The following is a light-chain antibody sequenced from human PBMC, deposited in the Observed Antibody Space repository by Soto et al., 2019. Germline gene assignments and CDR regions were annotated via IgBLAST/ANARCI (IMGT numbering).Light chain of an antibody. J-gene: IGKJ5*01. CDR3: QQLNIYPLT. CDR2: AAS. Sequence: IQLTQSPSSLSASIGDRVTITCRASQDISSFLAWYQQKPGKAPKLLIYAASTLQSGVPSRFSGSGSGTDFTLTISSLQHEDFATYFCQQLNIYPLTFGQGTRLEI. V-gene: IGKV1-9*01. CDR1: QDISSF.